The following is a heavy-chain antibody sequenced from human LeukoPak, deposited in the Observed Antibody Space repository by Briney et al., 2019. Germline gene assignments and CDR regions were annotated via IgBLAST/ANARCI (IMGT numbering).Heavy chain of an antibody. V-gene: IGHV3-66*01. CDR1: GFTVSSNY. D-gene: IGHD4-17*01. J-gene: IGHJ4*02. Sequence: GGSLRLSCAASGFTVSSNYMSWVRQAPGKGLEWVSVIYSGGSTYYADSVKGRFTISRDNSKNTLYLQMNSLRAEDTAVYYCAXXXNYXDYSLAYFDYWGQGTLVTVSS. CDR3: AXXXNYXDYSLAYFDY. CDR2: IYSGGST.